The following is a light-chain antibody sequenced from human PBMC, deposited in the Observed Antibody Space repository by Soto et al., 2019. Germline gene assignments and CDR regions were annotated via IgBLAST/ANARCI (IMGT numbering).Light chain of an antibody. J-gene: IGKJ5*01. Sequence: EIVLTQSPGTLSLSPGERATLSCRASQSVDNGYLAWYQQKPGQAPRLLIYGASNRATGIPDRFRGRGSGTDFALTIRRLEPEDFAVYYCQQYGSSITFGQGTRLEIK. V-gene: IGKV3-20*01. CDR2: GAS. CDR3: QQYGSSIT. CDR1: QSVDNGY.